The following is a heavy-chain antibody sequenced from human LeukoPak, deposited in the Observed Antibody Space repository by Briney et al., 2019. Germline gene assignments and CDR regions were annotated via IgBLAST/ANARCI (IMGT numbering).Heavy chain of an antibody. Sequence: SVKVSCKASGGTFSSYAISWVRQAPGQGLEWMGRIIPIFGTANYAQKFQGRVTITTDESTSTAYMELSSLRSEDTAVYYCARGRLRLGLPGFDYWGQGTLDTVSS. CDR1: GGTFSSYA. CDR3: ARGRLRLGLPGFDY. J-gene: IGHJ4*02. V-gene: IGHV1-69*05. D-gene: IGHD3-16*01. CDR2: IIPIFGTA.